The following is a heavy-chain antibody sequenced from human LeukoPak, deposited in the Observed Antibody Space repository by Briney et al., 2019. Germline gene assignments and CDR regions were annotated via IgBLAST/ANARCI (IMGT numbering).Heavy chain of an antibody. Sequence: GRSLRLSCESWGFTFSTYGMHCVRQAPGKGLEWVAGISNGGSYKYYADSVKGRFTISRDNSRNTLYLQMNSLRPDDTALYYFAKPRGADSWAFATWGQGTMVAVSS. J-gene: IGHJ3*02. D-gene: IGHD1-26*01. CDR3: AKPRGADSWAFAT. V-gene: IGHV3-30*18. CDR1: GFTFSTYG. CDR2: ISNGGSYK.